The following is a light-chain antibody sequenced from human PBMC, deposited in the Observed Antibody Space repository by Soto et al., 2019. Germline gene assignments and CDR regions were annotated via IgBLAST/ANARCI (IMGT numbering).Light chain of an antibody. CDR3: QQFGSSVRT. CDR2: GAS. CDR1: QSVSSTD. Sequence: EIVLTQSPGTLSLSPGERATLSCRASQSVSSTDLIWYQQKPGQAPRLLIYGASSRATGIPDRFSGSGSGTDFTLTISSLEPEDFAVYYCQQFGSSVRTFGEGTEVEV. V-gene: IGKV3-20*01. J-gene: IGKJ1*01.